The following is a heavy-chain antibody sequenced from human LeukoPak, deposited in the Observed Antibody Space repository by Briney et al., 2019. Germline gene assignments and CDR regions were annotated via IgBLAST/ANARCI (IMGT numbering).Heavy chain of an antibody. V-gene: IGHV1-69*05. CDR2: IIPIFGTA. D-gene: IGHD3-22*01. CDR3: ATEQTYDSSGYYHNWFDP. CDR1: GGTFSSYA. Sequence: SVKVSCKASGGTFSSYAISWVRQAPGQGLEWMGGIIPIFGTANYAQKFQGRVTITTDESTSTAYMELSSLRSEDTAVYYCATEQTYDSSGYYHNWFDPWGQGTLVTVSS. J-gene: IGHJ5*02.